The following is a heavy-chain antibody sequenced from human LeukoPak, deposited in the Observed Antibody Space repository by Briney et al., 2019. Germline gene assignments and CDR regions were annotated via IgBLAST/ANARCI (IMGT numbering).Heavy chain of an antibody. D-gene: IGHD5-12*01. V-gene: IGHV3-30-3*01. Sequence: PGGSLRLSCAASGFTFSSYAMHWVRQAPGKGLEWVAVISYDGSNKYYADSVKGRFTISRDNSKNTLYLRMNSLRAEDTAVYYCARDRTRSGSASGYYFDYWGQGTLVTVSS. J-gene: IGHJ4*02. CDR1: GFTFSSYA. CDR3: ARDRTRSGSASGYYFDY. CDR2: ISYDGSNK.